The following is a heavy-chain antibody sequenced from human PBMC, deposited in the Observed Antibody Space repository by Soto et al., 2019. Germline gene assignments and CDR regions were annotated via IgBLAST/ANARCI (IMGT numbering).Heavy chain of an antibody. J-gene: IGHJ5*01. V-gene: IGHV3-23*01. Sequence: GSLRLSCAASGFTFSSFAMQWVRQPPGKGLEWVSTIKQSGSNTYYAESVKGRFTISRDNVKGTLFLQMTNLRAEDTALYYCAKHRGLLYSPTDTWGQGTLVTVSS. D-gene: IGHD2-21*02. CDR2: IKQSGSNT. CDR3: AKHRGLLYSPTDT. CDR1: GFTFSSFA.